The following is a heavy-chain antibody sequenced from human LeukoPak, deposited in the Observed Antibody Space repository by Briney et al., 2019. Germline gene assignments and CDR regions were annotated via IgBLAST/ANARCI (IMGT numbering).Heavy chain of an antibody. D-gene: IGHD3-10*01. CDR3: ARGARTEYYYGSGSYYNCWFDP. Sequence: ASVKVSCKASGYTFTSYGITWVRQAPGQGLEWMGWISAYNGNTKYAQKFQGRVTITRDTSASTAYMELSSLRSEDTAVYYCARGARTEYYYGSGSYYNCWFDPWGQGTLVTVSS. CDR2: ISAYNGNT. V-gene: IGHV1-18*01. CDR1: GYTFTSYG. J-gene: IGHJ5*02.